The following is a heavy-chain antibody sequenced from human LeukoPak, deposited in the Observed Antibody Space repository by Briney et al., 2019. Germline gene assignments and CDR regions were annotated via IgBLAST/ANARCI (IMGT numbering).Heavy chain of an antibody. CDR2: ISGTGANT. J-gene: IGHJ3*02. CDR1: GFTISAYA. V-gene: IGHV3-23*01. CDR3: AKDRWLQIKAAFDI. D-gene: IGHD5-24*01. Sequence: PGGSLRLSCAASGFTISAYAMSWVRQAPGKGLEWLSTISGTGANTYFTDSVKGRFTISRDNSKNTLYLQMNSLRAEDTAVYYCAKDRWLQIKAAFDIWGQGTLVTVSS.